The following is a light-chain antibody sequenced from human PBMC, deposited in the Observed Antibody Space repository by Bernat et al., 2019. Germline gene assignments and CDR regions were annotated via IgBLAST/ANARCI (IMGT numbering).Light chain of an antibody. V-gene: IGKV3-11*01. Sequence: EIVLTQSPATLSLSLGARATLSCRASQSVSSYLAWYQQKPGQAPRLLIYDASNRATGIPARFSGSGSGTDFTLTISSLEPEDFAVYYCQQRSNWPPFTFGPGTKVDIK. CDR2: DAS. CDR3: QQRSNWPPFT. CDR1: QSVSSY. J-gene: IGKJ3*01.